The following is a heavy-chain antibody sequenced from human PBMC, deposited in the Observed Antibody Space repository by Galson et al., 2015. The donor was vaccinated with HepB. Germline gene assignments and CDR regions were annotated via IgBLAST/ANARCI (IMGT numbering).Heavy chain of an antibody. CDR3: ARRGSSRLHAFDI. D-gene: IGHD6-13*01. CDR2: IYSSGST. V-gene: IGHV4-59*08. CDR1: GGSISNYY. J-gene: IGHJ3*02. Sequence: ETLSLTCSVSGGSISNYYWSWIRQPPGKGLEWIGYIYSSGSTKYNPSLKSRVTISVDTSKNQFSLKLSSVTAADTAVYYCARRGSSRLHAFDIWGQGTMVTVSS.